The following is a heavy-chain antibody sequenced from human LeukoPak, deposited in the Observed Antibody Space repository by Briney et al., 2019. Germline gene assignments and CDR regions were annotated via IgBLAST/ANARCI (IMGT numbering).Heavy chain of an antibody. V-gene: IGHV1-24*01. J-gene: IGHJ5*02. CDR2: FDPEDGET. CDR1: GYTLTELS. Sequence: ASVKVSCKVSGYTLTELSMHWVRQAPGKGLEWMGGFDPEDGETIYAQKFQGRVTMTEDTSTDTAYMELSSLGSEDTAVYYCASNYYGSGSYYLNWFDPWGQGTLVTVSS. CDR3: ASNYYGSGSYYLNWFDP. D-gene: IGHD3-10*01.